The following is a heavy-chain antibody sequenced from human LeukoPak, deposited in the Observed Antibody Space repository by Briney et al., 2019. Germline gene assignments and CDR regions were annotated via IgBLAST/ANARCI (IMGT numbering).Heavy chain of an antibody. CDR3: ARGDDYADDLRY. D-gene: IGHD4-17*01. J-gene: IGHJ4*02. CDR2: IIPIFGTA. V-gene: IGHV1-69*06. CDR1: GGTFSSYA. Sequence: ASVKVSCKASGGTFSSYAISWVRQAPGQGLEWMGGIIPIFGTANYAQKFQGRVTITADKSTSTAYMELSSLRSEDTAVYYCARGDDYADDLRYWGQGTLVTGSS.